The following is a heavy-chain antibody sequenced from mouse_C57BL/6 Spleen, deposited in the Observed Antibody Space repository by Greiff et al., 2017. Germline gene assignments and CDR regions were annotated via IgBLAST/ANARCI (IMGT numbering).Heavy chain of an antibody. V-gene: IGHV1-53*01. CDR2: INPSNGGT. D-gene: IGHD4-1*01. CDR1: GYTFTSYW. J-gene: IGHJ4*01. CDR3: ARYWDEHAMDY. Sequence: QVQLQQPGTELVKPGASVTLSCKASGYTFTSYWMHWVKQRPGQGLEWIGNINPSNGGTNSNEKLKSQAKLTVDKSSSTAYMQLSSLTSEDSAVYYCARYWDEHAMDYGGQGTSVTVSS.